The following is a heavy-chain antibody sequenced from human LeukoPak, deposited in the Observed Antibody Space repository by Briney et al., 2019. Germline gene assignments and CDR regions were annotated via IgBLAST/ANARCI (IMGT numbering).Heavy chain of an antibody. V-gene: IGHV3-30*02. CDR1: GFTFSSYG. J-gene: IGHJ2*01. Sequence: GGSLRLSCAASGFTFSSYGMHWVRQAPGKGLEWVAFIRYDGSNKYYADSVKGRFTISRDNSKNTLYLQMNSLRAEDTAVYYCAKGPYCSSTSCYKANRYFDLWGRGTLVTVSS. D-gene: IGHD2-2*02. CDR3: AKGPYCSSTSCYKANRYFDL. CDR2: IRYDGSNK.